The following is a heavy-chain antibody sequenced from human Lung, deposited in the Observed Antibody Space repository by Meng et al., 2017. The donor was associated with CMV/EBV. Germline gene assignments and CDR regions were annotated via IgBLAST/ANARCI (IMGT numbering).Heavy chain of an antibody. CDR1: GFTFSTYR. CDR3: ASQGGERGS. V-gene: IGHV3-21*01. D-gene: IGHD3-16*01. J-gene: IGHJ5*02. CDR2: ISTSSTYI. Sequence: LSCAASGFTFSTYRMNWVRQAPGKGLEWVSSISTSSTYIYYADSVKGRFTISRDNAKNSLYLQMNSLRAEDTAVYYCASQGGERGSWGQGTLVTVSS.